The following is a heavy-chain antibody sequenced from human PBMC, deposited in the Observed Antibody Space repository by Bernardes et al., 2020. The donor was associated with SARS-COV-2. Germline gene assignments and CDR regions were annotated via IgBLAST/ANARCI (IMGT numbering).Heavy chain of an antibody. Sequence: SETLSLTCTVSGGSISSYYWSWIRQPPGKGLEWIGYIYYSGSTNYNPSLKSRVTISVDTSKNQFSLKLSSVTAADTAVYYCARGPGEIQLWSYYYYGMDVWGQGTTVTVSS. V-gene: IGHV4-59*01. CDR1: GGSISSYY. CDR3: ARGPGEIQLWSYYYYGMDV. J-gene: IGHJ6*02. CDR2: IYYSGST. D-gene: IGHD5-18*01.